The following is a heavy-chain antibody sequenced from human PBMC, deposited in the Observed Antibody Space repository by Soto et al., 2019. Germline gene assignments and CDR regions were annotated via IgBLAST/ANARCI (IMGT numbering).Heavy chain of an antibody. CDR1: GFTFSSYD. Sequence: GGSLRLSCAASGFTFSSYDMHWVRQATGKGLEWVSAIGTAGDTYYPGSVKGRFTISRENSKNSLYLQMNSLRAGDTAVYYCARGGITTVVRRYSYWSFDLWGRGTLV. D-gene: IGHD4-17*01. J-gene: IGHJ2*01. CDR2: IGTAGDT. CDR3: ARGGITTVVRRYSYWSFDL. V-gene: IGHV3-13*01.